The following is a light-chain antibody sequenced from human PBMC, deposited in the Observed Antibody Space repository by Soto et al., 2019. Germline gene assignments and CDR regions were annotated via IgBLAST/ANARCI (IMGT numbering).Light chain of an antibody. V-gene: IGLV4-69*01. J-gene: IGLJ2*01. CDR2: LNSDGSH. CDR1: SGHSKYA. CDR3: QTWGSGIVV. Sequence: QLVLTQSPSASASLGASVKLTCTLSSGHSKYAIAWHQQQSEKGPRYLMKLNSDGSHSKGDGIPDRFSGSSSGAERYLTISSLQSEDEADYYCQTWGSGIVVFGGGTKVTVL.